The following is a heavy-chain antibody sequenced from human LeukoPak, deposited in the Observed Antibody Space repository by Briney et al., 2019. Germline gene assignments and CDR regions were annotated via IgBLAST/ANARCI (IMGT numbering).Heavy chain of an antibody. CDR1: GFTFSGYA. Sequence: GGSLTLSCAASGFTFSGYAMSWVREAPARGLEWVSSLRGNGDTFYADSVKGRFTLSRDDSRNTVYLQLNKLRVEDTAVYYCAKARWVSNADAVLWGQGTVVTVSS. D-gene: IGHD5-24*01. CDR2: LRGNGDT. CDR3: AKARWVSNADAVL. J-gene: IGHJ4*02. V-gene: IGHV3-23*01.